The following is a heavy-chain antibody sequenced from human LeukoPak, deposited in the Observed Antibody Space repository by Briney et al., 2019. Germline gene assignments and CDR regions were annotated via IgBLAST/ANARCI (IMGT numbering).Heavy chain of an antibody. CDR2: ISNNGGYT. D-gene: IGHD2-15*01. Sequence: GGSLRLSCAASGFMFSSNWMSWVRQAPGKGLEWVSAISNNGGYTYYADSVQGRFTISRDNSKSTLCLQMNSLRAEDTAVYYCAKQLGYCSDGSCYFPYWGQGTLVTVSS. CDR1: GFMFSSNW. CDR3: AKQLGYCSDGSCYFPY. J-gene: IGHJ4*02. V-gene: IGHV3-23*01.